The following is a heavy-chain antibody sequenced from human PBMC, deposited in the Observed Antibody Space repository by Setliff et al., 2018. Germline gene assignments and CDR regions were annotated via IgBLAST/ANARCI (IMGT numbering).Heavy chain of an antibody. CDR2: IWHDGTNK. Sequence: GGSLRLSCAASGLTLINNGFHWVRQAPGKGLEWVAIIWHDGTNKYYADSVKGRFTISRDNAKNSLYLQMNSLRAEDTALYYCVRAFWTYSDYASLACFDYWGQGALVTVSS. V-gene: IGHV3-33*01. J-gene: IGHJ4*02. CDR1: GLTLINNG. D-gene: IGHD5-12*01. CDR3: VRAFWTYSDYASLACFDY.